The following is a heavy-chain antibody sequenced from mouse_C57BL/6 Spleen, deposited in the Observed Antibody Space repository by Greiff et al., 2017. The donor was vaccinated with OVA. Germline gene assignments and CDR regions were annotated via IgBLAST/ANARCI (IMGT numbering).Heavy chain of an antibody. CDR1: GFTFSSYA. V-gene: IGHV5-4*01. CDR2: ISDGGSYT. Sequence: EVQRVESGGGLVKPGGSLKLSCAASGFTFSSYAMSWVRQTPEKRLEWVATISDGGSYTYYPDNVKGRFTISRDNAKNNLYLQMSHLKSEDTAMYYCARGDGSSAYWGQGTSVTVSS. CDR3: ARGDGSSAY. J-gene: IGHJ4*01. D-gene: IGHD1-1*01.